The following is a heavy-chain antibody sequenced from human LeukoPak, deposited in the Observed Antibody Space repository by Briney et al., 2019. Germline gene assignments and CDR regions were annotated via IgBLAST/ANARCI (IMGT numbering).Heavy chain of an antibody. J-gene: IGHJ4*02. Sequence: GGSLRLSCATSGFTFNKYTMNWVRQAPGKGLEWVSYISSSSSTIYCADSVKGRFTISRDNAKNSLYLQMNSLRAEDTAVYYCARLRSFDYWGQGTLVTVSS. V-gene: IGHV3-48*01. CDR1: GFTFNKYT. CDR2: ISSSSSTI. CDR3: ARLRSFDY.